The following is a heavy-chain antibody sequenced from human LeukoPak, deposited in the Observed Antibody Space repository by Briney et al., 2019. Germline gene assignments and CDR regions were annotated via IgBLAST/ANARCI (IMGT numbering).Heavy chain of an antibody. J-gene: IGHJ4*02. Sequence: PSQTLSLTCTVSGGSISSGGYSWSWLRQHPGKGLEWIGYIYYSGSTYYNPSLKSRVTISVDTSKNQFSLKLSSVTAADTAVYYCARDSYYDSSGYWGQGTLVTVSS. CDR2: IYYSGST. CDR3: ARDSYYDSSGY. V-gene: IGHV4-31*03. CDR1: GGSISSGGYS. D-gene: IGHD3-22*01.